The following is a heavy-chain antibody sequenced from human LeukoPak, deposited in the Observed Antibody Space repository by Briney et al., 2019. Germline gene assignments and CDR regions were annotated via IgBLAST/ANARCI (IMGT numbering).Heavy chain of an antibody. J-gene: IGHJ4*02. D-gene: IGHD5-12*01. V-gene: IGHV1-18*01. CDR3: TRDLRYSGYDWAGVGY. Sequence: ASVKVSCKASGYTFTSYGISWVRQAPGQGLEWMGWISAYNGNTNYAQKLQGRVTMTTDTSTSTAYMELRSLRSDDTAVYYCTRDLRYSGYDWAGVGYWGQGTLVTVSS. CDR2: ISAYNGNT. CDR1: GYTFTSYG.